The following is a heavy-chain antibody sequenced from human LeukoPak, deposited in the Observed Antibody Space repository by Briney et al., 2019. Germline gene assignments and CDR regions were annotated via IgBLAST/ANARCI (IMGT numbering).Heavy chain of an antibody. Sequence: GGSLRLSCAASGFTFDDYAMHWVRQAPGEGLEWVSLISGDGGSTYYADSVKGRFTISRDNSKNSLYPQMNSLRTEDTALYYCAKVMENAYGYWGQGTLVTVSS. CDR1: GFTFDDYA. D-gene: IGHD3-10*01. J-gene: IGHJ4*02. CDR3: AKVMENAYGY. V-gene: IGHV3-43*02. CDR2: ISGDGGST.